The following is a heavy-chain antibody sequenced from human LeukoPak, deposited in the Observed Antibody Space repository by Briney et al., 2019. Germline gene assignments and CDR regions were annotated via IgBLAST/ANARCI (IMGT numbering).Heavy chain of an antibody. Sequence: GASVKVSCKASGYTFTGYYMHWVRQAPGQGLEWMGWINPNSGGTNYAQKFQGRVTMTRDTSISTAYMELSRLRSDDTAVYYCARDVWYYGPDAFDIWGQGTMVTVSS. D-gene: IGHD3-10*01. V-gene: IGHV1-2*02. CDR1: GYTFTGYY. CDR2: INPNSGGT. CDR3: ARDVWYYGPDAFDI. J-gene: IGHJ3*02.